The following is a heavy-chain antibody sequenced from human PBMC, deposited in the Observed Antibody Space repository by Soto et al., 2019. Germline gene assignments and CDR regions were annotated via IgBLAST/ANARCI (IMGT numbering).Heavy chain of an antibody. CDR2: IYYSGST. J-gene: IGHJ4*02. CDR1: GGSISSSSYY. CDR3: ARIGGWYPGDRKNDY. V-gene: IGHV4-39*01. D-gene: IGHD6-19*01. Sequence: QLQLQESGPGLVKPSETLSLTCTVSGGSISSSSYYWGWIRQPPGKGLEWIGSIYYSGSTYYNPSLKSRVTIXXDXSXXQFSLKLSSVTAADTAVYYCARIGGWYPGDRKNDYWGQGTLVTVSS.